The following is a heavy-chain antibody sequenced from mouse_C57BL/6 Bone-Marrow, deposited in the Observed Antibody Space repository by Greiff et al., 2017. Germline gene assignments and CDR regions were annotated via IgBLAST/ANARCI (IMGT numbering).Heavy chain of an antibody. J-gene: IGHJ1*03. D-gene: IGHD1-1*01. CDR2: IRNKANGYTT. Sequence: EVMLVESGGGLVQPGGSLSLSCAASGFTFTDYYMSWVRQPPGKALEWLGFIRNKANGYTTEYSASVKGRFTISRDNSQSILYLQMNALRAEDSATYYCARYYYGRGSWYFDVWGTGTTVTVSS. CDR1: GFTFTDYY. V-gene: IGHV7-3*01. CDR3: ARYYYGRGSWYFDV.